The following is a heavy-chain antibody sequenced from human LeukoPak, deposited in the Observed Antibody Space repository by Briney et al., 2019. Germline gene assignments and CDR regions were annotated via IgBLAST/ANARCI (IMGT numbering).Heavy chain of an antibody. D-gene: IGHD4-11*01. CDR1: GGSFSGYY. V-gene: IGHV4-34*01. J-gene: IGHJ6*02. CDR3: ARLLPVTTFYYYYYYGMDV. CDR2: INHSGST. Sequence: SETLSLTCAVYGGSFSGYYWSWIRRPPGKGLEWIGEINHSGSTNYNPSLKSRVTISVDTSKNQFSLKLSSVTAADTAVYYCARLLPVTTFYYYYYYGMDVWGQGTTVTVSS.